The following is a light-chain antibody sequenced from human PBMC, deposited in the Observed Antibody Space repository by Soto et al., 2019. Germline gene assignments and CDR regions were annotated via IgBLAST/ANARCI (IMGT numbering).Light chain of an antibody. J-gene: IGLJ2*01. CDR2: NNN. V-gene: IGLV1-44*01. CDR1: SSNTGTNS. CDR3: AAWDDRLKGVV. Sequence: QPVLTQPPSASGTPGQRVTISCSGSSSNTGTNSVNWYQHLPGTAPKLLIFNNNRRPSGVLDRFSGSKSGTSASLAISGLQSEDEAHYYCAAWDDRLKGVVFGGGTKLTV.